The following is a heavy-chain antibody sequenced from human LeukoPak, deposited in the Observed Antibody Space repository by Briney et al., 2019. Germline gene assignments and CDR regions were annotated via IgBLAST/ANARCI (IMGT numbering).Heavy chain of an antibody. CDR1: GGSFSGYY. CDR3: ARGRLIYYCSGGSCYPFDY. Sequence: SETLSLTCAVYGGSFSGYYWSWIRQPPGKGLEWIGYIYYSGSTNYNPSLKSRVTISVDTSKNQFSLKLSSVTAADTAVYYCARGRLIYYCSGGSCYPFDYWGQGTLVTVSS. J-gene: IGHJ4*02. CDR2: IYYSGST. V-gene: IGHV4-59*12. D-gene: IGHD2-15*01.